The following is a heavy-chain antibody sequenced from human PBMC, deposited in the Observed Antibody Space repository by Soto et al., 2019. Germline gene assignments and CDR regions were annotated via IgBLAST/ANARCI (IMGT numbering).Heavy chain of an antibody. Sequence: QVQLQESGPGLVKPSETLSLTCTVSGGSISSYYWSWIRQPPGKGLEWIGYIYYSGSTNYNPSLKSRGTISVDTAKNQFSLKLSSVTAADTAVYYCARDMYSSGWTVYGMDVWGQGTTVTVSS. D-gene: IGHD6-19*01. CDR1: GGSISSYY. J-gene: IGHJ6*02. V-gene: IGHV4-59*01. CDR2: IYYSGST. CDR3: ARDMYSSGWTVYGMDV.